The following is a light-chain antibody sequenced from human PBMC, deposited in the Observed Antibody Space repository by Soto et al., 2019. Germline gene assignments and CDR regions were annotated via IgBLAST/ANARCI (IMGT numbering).Light chain of an antibody. CDR2: GGS. Sequence: EIVLTQSPVTLSLSPGERATLSCRASQSVTSTYLAWYQQKPGQSPRLIIYGGSTRASGFPDRFSGGGSGTSVTHTISRLEPVDSAVYYLHCQQFDSSRVYSFGQGTKLEI. CDR1: QSVTSTY. CDR3: QQFDSSRVYS. V-gene: IGKV3-20*01. J-gene: IGKJ2*03.